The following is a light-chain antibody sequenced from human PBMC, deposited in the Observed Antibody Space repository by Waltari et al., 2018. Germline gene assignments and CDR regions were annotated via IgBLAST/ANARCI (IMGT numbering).Light chain of an antibody. V-gene: IGKV3-15*01. CDR1: QSVRSN. Sequence: IVMTQSPATMSVSPGERATLSCRASQSVRSNLAWYQQKPGQAPRVLIYGASTRATGIPARFSGSGSGTEFTLTISSLQSEDFAVYYCQQYNNWPPYTFGQGTKLEIK. CDR2: GAS. J-gene: IGKJ2*01. CDR3: QQYNNWPPYT.